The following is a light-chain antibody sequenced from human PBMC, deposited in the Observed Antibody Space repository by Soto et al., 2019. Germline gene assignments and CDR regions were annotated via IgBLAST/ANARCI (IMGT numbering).Light chain of an antibody. CDR2: LEGSGSY. J-gene: IGLJ3*02. CDR3: ETWDSNTNWV. CDR1: SGHSSNI. Sequence: VLTQSSSASASLGSSVKLTCTLSSGHSSNIIAWHQQQPGKAPRYLMKLEGSGSYNKGSGVPDRFSGSSSGADRYLTISNLQFEDEADYYCETWDSNTNWVFGGGTKLTVL. V-gene: IGLV4-60*02.